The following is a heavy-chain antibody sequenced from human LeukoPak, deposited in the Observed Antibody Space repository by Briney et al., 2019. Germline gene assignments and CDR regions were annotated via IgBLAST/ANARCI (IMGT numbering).Heavy chain of an antibody. J-gene: IGHJ3*02. CDR2: IFYSGST. V-gene: IGHV4-59*02. CDR3: AKSNGYGLVDI. D-gene: IGHD3-10*01. CDR1: EFSVGSNY. Sequence: PGGSLRLSCAASEFSVGSNYMTWVRQAPGKGLEWIGNIFYSGSTYYSPSLRSRVTISLDTSRNQFSLKLNSVTAADTAVYYCAKSNGYGLVDIWGQGTMVTVSS.